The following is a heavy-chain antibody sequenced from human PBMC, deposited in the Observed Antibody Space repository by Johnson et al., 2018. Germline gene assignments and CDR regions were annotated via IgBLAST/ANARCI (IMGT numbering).Heavy chain of an antibody. CDR2: ISSSSSTI. V-gene: IGHV3-48*01. CDR1: GFTFSSYS. D-gene: IGHD3-16*01. J-gene: IGHJ3*02. CDR3: GRDLGGSYVFDI. Sequence: EVQLVESGGGLVQPGGSLRLSCAASGFTFSSYSMNWVRQAPGKGLEWVSYISSSSSTIYYADSVKGRFTISRDNAKNSLYLQMNSLRAEDTAVYYCGRDLGGSYVFDIWGQGTMVTVSS.